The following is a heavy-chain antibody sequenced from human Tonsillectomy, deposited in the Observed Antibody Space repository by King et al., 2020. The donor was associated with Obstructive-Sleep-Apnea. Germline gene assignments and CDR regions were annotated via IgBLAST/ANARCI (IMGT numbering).Heavy chain of an antibody. Sequence: VQLQESGPGPVKPSETLSLTCTVSGDSVSSHYCAWIRQPPGKGLEWIGYIYGSGSTNYNPSLRNRVTISLDTSKNQFSLQLRSMTVADTAVYYCARHIRGYFGGNWFDPWGQGTLVTVSS. CDR3: ARHIRGYFGGNWFDP. CDR1: GDSVSSHY. CDR2: IYGSGST. V-gene: IGHV4-59*08. D-gene: IGHD3-10*01. J-gene: IGHJ5*02.